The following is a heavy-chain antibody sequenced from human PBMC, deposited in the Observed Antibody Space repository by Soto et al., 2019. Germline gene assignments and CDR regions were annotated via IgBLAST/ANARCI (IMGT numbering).Heavy chain of an antibody. D-gene: IGHD5-12*01. J-gene: IGHJ3*02. CDR1: GYTFTVYY. CDR2: INPNTGGT. CDR3: ARGDMATIGAFDI. V-gene: IGHV1-2*04. Sequence: VQLVQSGADVKQPGASVKVSCKASGYTFTVYYMSWVRQAPGQGLEWMGWINPNTGGTNYAQKFQGWVTMTRDTSISTVYMELSRLRSDATAVYYCARGDMATIGAFDIWGQGTMVTVSS.